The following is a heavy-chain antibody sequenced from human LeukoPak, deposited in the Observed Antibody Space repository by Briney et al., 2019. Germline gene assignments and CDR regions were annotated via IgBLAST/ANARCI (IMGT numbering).Heavy chain of an antibody. CDR3: AKDWSYSSSSAYYFDY. CDR2: IDSGGST. Sequence: PGGSLRLSCAASGFTVSTYYMTWVRQAPGKVLEWVSLIDSGGSTYYADSVKGRFTVSRDNSKNTLYLQMNSLRAEDTAVYYCAKDWSYSSSSAYYFDYWGQGTLVTVSS. D-gene: IGHD6-6*01. V-gene: IGHV3-53*01. CDR1: GFTVSTYY. J-gene: IGHJ4*02.